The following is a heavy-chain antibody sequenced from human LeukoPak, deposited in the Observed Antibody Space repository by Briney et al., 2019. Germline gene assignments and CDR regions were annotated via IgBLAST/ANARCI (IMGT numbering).Heavy chain of an antibody. V-gene: IGHV3-66*01. CDR3: ARVAFYYYYGMDV. CDR2: IYSGGST. Sequence: GVSLRLSCAASGFTVSSNYMSCVRQAPGKGLEWVSVIYSGGSTYYADSVKGRFTISRDNPKTTLYLQMNSLRAVDTAVYYCARVAFYYYYGMDVWGQGTTVTVSS. J-gene: IGHJ6*02. CDR1: GFTVSSNY.